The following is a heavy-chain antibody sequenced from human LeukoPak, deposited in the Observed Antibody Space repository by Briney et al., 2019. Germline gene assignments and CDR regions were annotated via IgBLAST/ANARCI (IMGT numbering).Heavy chain of an antibody. CDR3: ARMIRGYSSDDPGFDY. J-gene: IGHJ4*02. CDR1: GFTFGDYY. D-gene: IGHD5-18*01. CDR2: MSSSGSTI. Sequence: GGSLRLSCGASGFTFGDYYMTWIRQAPGKGLEGVLYMSSSGSTIYYADSVKGRFTISRDNAKNSLYLQMNSLRAGNTAVYYCARMIRGYSSDDPGFDYWGQGTLVTVSS. V-gene: IGHV3-11*01.